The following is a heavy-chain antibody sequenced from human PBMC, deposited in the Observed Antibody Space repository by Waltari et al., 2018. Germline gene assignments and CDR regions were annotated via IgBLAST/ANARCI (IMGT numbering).Heavy chain of an antibody. CDR1: GGSISSSPFY. CDR2: IYYSGRT. Sequence: QLQLQESGPGLVKPSETLSLPCTVSGGSISSSPFYWGWIRQSPGKGLEWIGSIYYSGRTDYNPTLESRVTISGDTSKNQFSLKLSSVTAADTAVYYCARHWKKSGYRFDPWGQGTLVTVSS. CDR3: ARHWKKSGYRFDP. J-gene: IGHJ5*02. D-gene: IGHD5-12*01. V-gene: IGHV4-39*01.